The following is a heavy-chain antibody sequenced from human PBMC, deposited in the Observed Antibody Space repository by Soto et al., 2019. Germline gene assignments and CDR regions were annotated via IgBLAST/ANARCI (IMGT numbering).Heavy chain of an antibody. CDR1: GFTFRDFQ. J-gene: IGHJ4*02. V-gene: IGHV3-11*01. CDR2: IIQRGNVI. Sequence: GGSLRLSCAASGFTFRDFQMSWIRQAPGKGLEWISYIIQRGNVIYYADSVKGRYTISRDDAKKALYLEMNSLRAEDTAIYYCLTKKDVLTGYLAYWGQGTQVTVSS. CDR3: LTKKDVLTGYLAY. D-gene: IGHD3-9*01.